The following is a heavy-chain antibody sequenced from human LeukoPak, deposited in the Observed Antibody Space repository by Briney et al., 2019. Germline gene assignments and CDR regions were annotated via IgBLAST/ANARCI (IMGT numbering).Heavy chain of an antibody. V-gene: IGHV4-39*07. J-gene: IGHJ4*02. Sequence: SETLSLTCTVSGGSISSSSYYWGWIRQPPGKGLEWIGSIYYSGSTYYNPSLKSRVTISVDTSKNQFSLKLSSVTAADTAVYYCARVYYDFWSGYSAAFDYWGQGTLVTVSS. D-gene: IGHD3-3*01. CDR1: GGSISSSSYY. CDR2: IYYSGST. CDR3: ARVYYDFWSGYSAAFDY.